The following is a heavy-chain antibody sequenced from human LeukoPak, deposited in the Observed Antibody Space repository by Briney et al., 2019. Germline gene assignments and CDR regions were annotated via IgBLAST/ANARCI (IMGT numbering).Heavy chain of an antibody. V-gene: IGHV4-59*01. CDR2: IYYSGST. Sequence: KPSGTPSPTRTVPGGAISSFYWGWIRQPPGEGLGGIGYIYYSGSTNYNPSLKSRVTISVDTSKNQFSLKLSSVTAADTAVHYCARADRALVDAFDIWGQGTMVTVSS. J-gene: IGHJ3*02. CDR1: GGAISSFY. CDR3: ARADRALVDAFDI.